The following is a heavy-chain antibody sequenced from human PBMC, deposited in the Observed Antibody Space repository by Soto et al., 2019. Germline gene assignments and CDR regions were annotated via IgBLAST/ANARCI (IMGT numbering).Heavy chain of an antibody. D-gene: IGHD6-6*01. J-gene: IGHJ3*02. CDR1: CGSVSSGDYF. Sequence: QVQLQESGPGLVKPSQTLSLTCTVSCGSVSSGDYFWSWIRQHPGKGLEWIGHISYSGSTYYNPSLKSPVIRSVDPSKNQFSLRLSSVTVADKAVYYCAKYSSSSAFDIWGQGTMVTVSS. CDR2: ISYSGST. V-gene: IGHV4-31*01. CDR3: AKYSSSSAFDI.